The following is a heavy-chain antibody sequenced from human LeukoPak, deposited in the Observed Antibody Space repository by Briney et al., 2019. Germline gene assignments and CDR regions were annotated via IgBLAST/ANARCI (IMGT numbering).Heavy chain of an antibody. Sequence: SAXHWXXQASGKGLEWXGRIRSKGNSYATAYAASVKGRFTISRDDSKNTAYLQMNSLKTEDTAVYYCTVCIDDYYYYYMDVWGKGTTVTVSS. V-gene: IGHV3-73*01. CDR2: IRSKGNSYAT. D-gene: IGHD1-26*01. CDR3: TVCIDDYYYYYMDV. CDR1: SA. J-gene: IGHJ6*03.